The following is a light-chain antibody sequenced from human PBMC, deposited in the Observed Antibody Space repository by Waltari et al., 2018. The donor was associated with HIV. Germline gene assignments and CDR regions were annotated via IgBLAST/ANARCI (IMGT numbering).Light chain of an antibody. CDR2: WAS. Sequence: DIVMTQSPDSLAVSLGERATINCKSSPSVLYSSNNKNYLAWYQQKPGQPPKLLIYWASTRESGVPDRFSGRGSGTDFTLTISSLQAEDVAVYYCQQYYSTPRTFGKGTKVEIK. V-gene: IGKV4-1*01. J-gene: IGKJ1*01. CDR3: QQYYSTPRT. CDR1: PSVLYSSNNKNY.